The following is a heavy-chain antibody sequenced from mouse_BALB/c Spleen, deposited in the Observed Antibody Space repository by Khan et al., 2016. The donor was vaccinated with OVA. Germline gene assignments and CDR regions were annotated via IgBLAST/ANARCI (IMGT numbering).Heavy chain of an antibody. J-gene: IGHJ2*01. CDR1: GFTFNSYG. Sequence: EVELVESGGGLVQPGGSRKLSCAASGFTFNSYGMHWVRQAPEKGLEWVAYISGDSNTVYYTDTVKGRFTIYRDNPKNTLFLQMTSLMSEDTAMYFVATSYFYGYYFDYWGPGTTLTVS. CDR2: ISGDSNTV. D-gene: IGHD1-1*01. CDR3: ATSYFYGYYFDY. V-gene: IGHV5-17*02.